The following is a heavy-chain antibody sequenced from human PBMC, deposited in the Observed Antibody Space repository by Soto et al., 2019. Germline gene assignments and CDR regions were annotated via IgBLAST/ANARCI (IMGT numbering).Heavy chain of an antibody. Sequence: SETLSLTCTVSGGSISSGDYYWSWIRQPPGKGLEWLGYISYSGNTYYSPSLNSRVAMSLDMSKNQFSLNLNSVTAADTAVYYCARHSFGGYETFDYWGQGTLVTVSS. V-gene: IGHV4-30-4*02. J-gene: IGHJ4*02. CDR2: ISYSGNT. CDR3: ARHSFGGYETFDY. D-gene: IGHD3-16*01. CDR1: GGSISSGDYY.